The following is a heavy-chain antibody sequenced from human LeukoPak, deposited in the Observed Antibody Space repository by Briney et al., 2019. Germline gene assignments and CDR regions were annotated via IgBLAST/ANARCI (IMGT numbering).Heavy chain of an antibody. CDR3: ARDFPITTESPDAFDI. CDR2: ISSSGSTI. D-gene: IGHD3-22*01. Sequence: GGSLRLSCAASGFTFSSYEMNWVRQAPGKGLERVSYISSSGSTIYYADSVKGRFTISRDNAKNSLYLQMNSLRAEDTAVYYCARDFPITTESPDAFDIWGQGTMVTVSS. J-gene: IGHJ3*02. V-gene: IGHV3-48*03. CDR1: GFTFSSYE.